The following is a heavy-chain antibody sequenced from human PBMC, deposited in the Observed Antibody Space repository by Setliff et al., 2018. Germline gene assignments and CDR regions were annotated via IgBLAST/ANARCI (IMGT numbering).Heavy chain of an antibody. Sequence: GASVKVSCKASADTFSRYDITWVRQAPGQGLEWMGWISPYTGKTEHAQMFRGRVTMATDRTTNTAYMELRSLKSDDTAVYYCARCSRSWGPRDYYYMDVWGQGTTVTVSS. J-gene: IGHJ6*03. V-gene: IGHV1-18*01. D-gene: IGHD2-2*01. CDR3: ARCSRSWGPRDYYYMDV. CDR2: ISPYTGKT. CDR1: ADTFSRYD.